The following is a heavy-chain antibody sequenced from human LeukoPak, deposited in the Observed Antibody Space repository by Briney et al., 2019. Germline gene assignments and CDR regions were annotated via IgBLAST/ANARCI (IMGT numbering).Heavy chain of an antibody. D-gene: IGHD5-18*01. J-gene: IGHJ4*02. Sequence: GGSLRLSCAASGFTFSSYSMNWVRQAPGKGLEWVSSISSSSSYIYYADSVKGRFTISRDNAKNSLYLQMNSLRAEDTAVYYRARGYSYGYENFDYWGQGTLVTVSS. CDR1: GFTFSSYS. V-gene: IGHV3-21*01. CDR2: ISSSSSYI. CDR3: ARGYSYGYENFDY.